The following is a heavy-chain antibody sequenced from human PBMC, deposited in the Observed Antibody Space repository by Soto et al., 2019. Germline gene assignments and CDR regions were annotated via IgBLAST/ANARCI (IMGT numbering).Heavy chain of an antibody. D-gene: IGHD1-1*01. J-gene: IGHJ4*02. CDR1: GGSVSSGSYY. CDR3: ARGKRGNWNDY. CDR2: IYYSGST. Sequence: QVQLQESGPGLVKPSETLSLTCTVSGGSVSSGSYYWSWIRQPPGKGLEWIGYIYYSGSTNYNPSLESRVTISVDTSKNQFSLKLSSVTAADTAVYYCARGKRGNWNDYWGQGTLVTVSS. V-gene: IGHV4-61*01.